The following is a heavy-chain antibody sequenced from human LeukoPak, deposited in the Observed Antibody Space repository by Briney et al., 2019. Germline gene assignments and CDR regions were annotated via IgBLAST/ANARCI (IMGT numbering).Heavy chain of an antibody. CDR1: GFTFSSYS. V-gene: IGHV3-48*01. Sequence: GGSLRLSCAASGFTFSSYSMNWVRQAPGKGLEWVSYISSSSSTIYYADSVKGRFTISRDNAKNSLDLQMNSLRAEDTAVYYCARDGADSSWYYDYWGQGTLVTVSS. CDR2: ISSSSSTI. J-gene: IGHJ4*02. CDR3: ARDGADSSWYYDY. D-gene: IGHD6-13*01.